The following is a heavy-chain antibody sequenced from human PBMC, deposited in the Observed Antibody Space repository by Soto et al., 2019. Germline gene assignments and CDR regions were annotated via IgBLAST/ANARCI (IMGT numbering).Heavy chain of an antibody. Sequence: SETLSLTCTVSGDSISNFHWWTWLRQPPGRGLEWIGEIFHSGSTTYNPSLKSRVTIAADKSTNQFSLNLNSVTAADTAVYYCARDGGAWLQSGGGLLDPWGPGIMVTVYS. CDR3: ARDGGAWLQSGGGLLDP. CDR1: GDSISNFHW. J-gene: IGHJ5*02. V-gene: IGHV4-4*02. D-gene: IGHD1-26*01. CDR2: IFHSGST.